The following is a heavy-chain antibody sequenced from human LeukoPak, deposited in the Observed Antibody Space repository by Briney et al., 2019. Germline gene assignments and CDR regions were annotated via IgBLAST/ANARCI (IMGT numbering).Heavy chain of an antibody. Sequence: GGTLRLSCAASGFTFSSYGMSWVRQAPGKGLEWVSAISGSGGSTYYADSVKGRFTISRDNSKNTLYLQMNSLKTEDTAVYYCTTDDSGYYDSSGYYVDYWGQGTLVTVSS. CDR1: GFTFSSYG. CDR2: ISGSGGST. D-gene: IGHD3-22*01. J-gene: IGHJ4*02. V-gene: IGHV3-23*01. CDR3: TTDDSGYYDSSGYYVDY.